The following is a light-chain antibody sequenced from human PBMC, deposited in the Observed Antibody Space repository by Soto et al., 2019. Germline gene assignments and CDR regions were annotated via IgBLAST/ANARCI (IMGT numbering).Light chain of an antibody. J-gene: IGLJ1*01. V-gene: IGLV7-46*01. CDR3: LLSYSCALYV. Sequence: QAVVTQEPSLTVSPGGTVTLTCGSSTGAVTSGHYPYWFQQKPGQAPRTLIYDTSNKHSWTPARFSGSLLGGKAALTLSGAQPEDEAEYYCLLSYSCALYVFGTGTKV. CDR1: TGAVTSGHY. CDR2: DTS.